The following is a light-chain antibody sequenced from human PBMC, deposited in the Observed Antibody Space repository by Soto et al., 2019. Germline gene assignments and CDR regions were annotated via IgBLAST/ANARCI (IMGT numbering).Light chain of an antibody. CDR1: SSDVGGYSY. CDR3: SSYTFSNTLV. CDR2: DVS. J-gene: IGLJ2*01. Sequence: QSVLTQPASVSGSPGQSITISCTGTSSDVGGYSYVSWYQQHPHKAPKLMIYDVSTRPSGVSSRFSGSKSDNTASLTISGLQAEDEADYYCSSYTFSNTLVFGGGTKLTVL. V-gene: IGLV2-14*01.